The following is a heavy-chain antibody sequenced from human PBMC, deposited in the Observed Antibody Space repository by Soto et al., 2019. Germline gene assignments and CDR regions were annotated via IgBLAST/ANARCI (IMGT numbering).Heavy chain of an antibody. J-gene: IGHJ4*02. D-gene: IGHD2-15*01. Sequence: LGESLKISCKGSGYSFTSYWIGWVRQMPGKGLEWMGIIYPGDSDTRYSPSFQGQVTISADKSISTAYLQWSSLKASDTAMYYCARPGYCSGGSCYGFDYWGQGTLVTV. CDR3: ARPGYCSGGSCYGFDY. CDR1: GYSFTSYW. CDR2: IYPGDSDT. V-gene: IGHV5-51*01.